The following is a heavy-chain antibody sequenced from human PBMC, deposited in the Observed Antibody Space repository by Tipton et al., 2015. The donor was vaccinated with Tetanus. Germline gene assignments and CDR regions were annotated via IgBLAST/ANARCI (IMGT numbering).Heavy chain of an antibody. CDR2: IDNGGGT. V-gene: IGHV4-39*01. D-gene: IGHD4-17*01. CDR1: GDSISRSGYF. Sequence: TLSLTCTVSGDSISRSGYFWGWIRQTPEQGLEWIGTIDNGGGTYYNPSLKSRLTISADTSKTQFSLTLTSVTAADTAIYYCVRDFGDARTDYWGQGTLVTVSS. CDR3: VRDFGDARTDY. J-gene: IGHJ4*02.